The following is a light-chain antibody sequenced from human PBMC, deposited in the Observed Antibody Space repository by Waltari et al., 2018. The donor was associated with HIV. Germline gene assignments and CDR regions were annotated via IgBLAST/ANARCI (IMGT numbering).Light chain of an antibody. J-gene: IGKJ2*01. Sequence: DVQMTQSPSNLSASVGDTVVITCRASQNIDNWLAWYLQNPGRAPKLLLSQASIVESGVSSRFSGSGSGTEFTLTIRSLQPDDIGTYYCQQYSTHYGFGQGTRVE. CDR3: QQYSTHYG. CDR2: QAS. V-gene: IGKV1-5*03. CDR1: QNIDNW.